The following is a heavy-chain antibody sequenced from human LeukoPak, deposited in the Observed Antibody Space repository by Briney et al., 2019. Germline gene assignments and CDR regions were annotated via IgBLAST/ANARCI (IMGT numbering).Heavy chain of an antibody. CDR2: ISAYNGNT. V-gene: IGHV1-18*01. Sequence: GASVKVSCKASGYTFTSYGISWVRQAPGQGLEWMGWISAYNGNTNYAQKLQGRVTMTTDTSTSTAYMELRSLRSDDTAVYYCARDLCSGASCYWYYFDYWGQGTLVTVSS. CDR3: ARDLCSGASCYWYYFDY. CDR1: GYTFTSYG. D-gene: IGHD2-15*01. J-gene: IGHJ4*02.